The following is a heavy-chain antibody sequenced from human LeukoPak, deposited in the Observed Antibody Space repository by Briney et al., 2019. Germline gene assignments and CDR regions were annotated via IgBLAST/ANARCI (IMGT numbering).Heavy chain of an antibody. CDR1: GYTFTRYY. J-gene: IGHJ4*02. D-gene: IGHD3-16*02. Sequence: ASVKVSCKTSGYTFTRYYMQWVRQAPGHGLEWMGIINPISGATDYAQKFQGRVTMTRDTSTSTVYMELSSLRSEGTAMYYCARLPYRDGVAQDYWGQGTLVTVSS. CDR2: INPISGAT. V-gene: IGHV1-46*01. CDR3: ARLPYRDGVAQDY.